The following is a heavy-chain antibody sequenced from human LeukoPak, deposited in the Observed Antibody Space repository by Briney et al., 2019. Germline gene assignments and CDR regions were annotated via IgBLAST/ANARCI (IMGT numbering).Heavy chain of an antibody. V-gene: IGHV4-34*01. Sequence: PSETLSLTCAVYGGSFSGYYWTWIRHPPGKGLEWIGEINHSGSTNYNPSLKSRLTISVDTSKNHFSLILSSVTAADTAVYYCARHGYGSSGNWFDPWGQGTLVTVSS. CDR1: GGSFSGYY. J-gene: IGHJ5*02. CDR3: ARHGYGSSGNWFDP. D-gene: IGHD6-13*01. CDR2: INHSGST.